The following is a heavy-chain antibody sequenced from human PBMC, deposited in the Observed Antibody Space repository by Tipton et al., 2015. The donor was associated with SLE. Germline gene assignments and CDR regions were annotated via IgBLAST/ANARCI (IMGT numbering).Heavy chain of an antibody. V-gene: IGHV3-30*02. CDR1: GFTFSSYA. J-gene: IGHJ4*02. D-gene: IGHD4-17*01. CDR2: IRYDGSNK. CDR3: AKDSHTVTTFFYFDY. Sequence: SLRLSCAASGFTFSSYAMHWVRQAPGKGLEWVAFIRYDGSNKYYADSVKGRFTISRDNSKNTLYLQMNSLRAEDTAVYYCAKDSHTVTTFFYFDYWGQGTLVTVSS.